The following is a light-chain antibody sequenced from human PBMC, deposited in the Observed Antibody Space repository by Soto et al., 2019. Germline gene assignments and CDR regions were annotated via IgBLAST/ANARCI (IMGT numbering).Light chain of an antibody. CDR1: QSISSY. V-gene: IGKV1-39*01. J-gene: IGKJ1*01. CDR3: QQSYSTPRT. Sequence: DIQMTQSPSSLSASVGDRVTITCRASQSISSYLNWYQQKPGKAPKLLIYAASSLQSGVPSRFSGSGSGTDFTLTISSLQPEDFATYYCQQSYSTPRTFAHGTKVDIK. CDR2: AAS.